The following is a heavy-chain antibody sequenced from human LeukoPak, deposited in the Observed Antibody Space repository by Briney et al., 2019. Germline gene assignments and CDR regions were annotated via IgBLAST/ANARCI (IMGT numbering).Heavy chain of an antibody. CDR2: IIPILGIA. CDR3: ARLQQLQYHFDY. V-gene: IGHV1-69*04. D-gene: IGHD4-11*01. Sequence: SVKVSCKASGGTFSSYAISWVRQAPGQGLEWMGRIIPILGIANYAQKFQGRVTITADKSTSTAYMELSSLRSEDTAVYYCARLQQLQYHFDYWGQGTLVTVSS. J-gene: IGHJ4*02. CDR1: GGTFSSYA.